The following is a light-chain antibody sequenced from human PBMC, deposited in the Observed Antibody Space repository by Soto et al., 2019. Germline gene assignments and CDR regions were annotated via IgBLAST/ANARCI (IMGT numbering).Light chain of an antibody. CDR2: EVS. J-gene: IGLJ1*01. V-gene: IGLV2-8*01. Sequence: QSVLTQPPSASGSPGQSVTISCTGTSSDISDNYVSWYQQHPGKAPKLMVYEVSKRPSGVPDRFSGSKSGNTASLTVSGLQAEDEADSYCSSYAGSNDYVFGTGTKVTVL. CDR3: SSYAGSNDYV. CDR1: SSDISDNY.